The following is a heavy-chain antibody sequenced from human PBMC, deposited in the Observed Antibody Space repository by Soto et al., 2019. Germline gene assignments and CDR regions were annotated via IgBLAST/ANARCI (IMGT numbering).Heavy chain of an antibody. Sequence: PSETLSLTCAVSGYSISSSNWWGWIRQPPGKGLEWIGYIYYSGSTYYNPSLKSRVTMSVDTSKNQFSLKLSSVTAVDTAVYYCARTLYGSGSYVWSDPWGQGTLVTVSS. CDR3: ARTLYGSGSYVWSDP. V-gene: IGHV4-28*01. CDR2: IYYSGST. D-gene: IGHD3-10*01. CDR1: GYSISSSNW. J-gene: IGHJ5*02.